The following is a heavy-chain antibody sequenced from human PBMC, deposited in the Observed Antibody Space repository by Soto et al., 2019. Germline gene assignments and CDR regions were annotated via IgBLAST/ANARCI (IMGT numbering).Heavy chain of an antibody. J-gene: IGHJ4*02. V-gene: IGHV2-26*01. CDR3: ARLYYDILTGYYFDY. CDR1: GFSLSNARMG. Sequence: QVTLKESGPVLVKHTETLTLTCTVSGFSLSNARMGVSWIRQPPGKALEWLAHIFSSDEKSYSTSLKSRLTISKDTSKSQVVLTMTNMDPVDTATYYCARLYYDILTGYYFDYWGQGTLITVSS. CDR2: IFSSDEK. D-gene: IGHD3-9*01.